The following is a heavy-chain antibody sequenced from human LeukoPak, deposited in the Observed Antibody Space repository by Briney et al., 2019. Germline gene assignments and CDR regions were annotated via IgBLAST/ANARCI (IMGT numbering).Heavy chain of an antibody. Sequence: GGSLRLSCAASGFTFSSYWMNWARQAPGKGLEWVASINHNGNVNYYVDSVKGRFTISRDNAKNSLYLQMSNLRAEDTAVYYCAREQQLWFDYWGQGTLVTVSS. CDR3: AREQQLWFDY. D-gene: IGHD5-18*01. CDR2: INHNGNVN. J-gene: IGHJ4*02. CDR1: GFTFSSYW. V-gene: IGHV3-7*03.